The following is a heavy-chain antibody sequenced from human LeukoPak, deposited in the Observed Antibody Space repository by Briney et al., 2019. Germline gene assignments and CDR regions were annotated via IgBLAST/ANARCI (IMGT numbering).Heavy chain of an antibody. D-gene: IGHD2-2*01. CDR1: GGSISSYY. CDR2: IYYSGST. Sequence: PSETLSLTCTVSGGSISSYYWSWIRQPPGKGLEWIGYIYYSGSTNYNPSLKSRVTISVDTSKNQFSLKLSSVTAADTAVYYCARTHIVVVPAAIEAYNWFDPWGQGTLVTVSS. J-gene: IGHJ5*02. CDR3: ARTHIVVVPAAIEAYNWFDP. V-gene: IGHV4-59*01.